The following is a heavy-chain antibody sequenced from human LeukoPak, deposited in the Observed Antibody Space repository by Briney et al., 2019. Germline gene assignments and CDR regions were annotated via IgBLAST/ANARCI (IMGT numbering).Heavy chain of an antibody. CDR1: GGSISSYY. Sequence: SETLSLTCTVSGGSISSYYWSWIRQPAGKGLEWIGRIYTSGSTNYNPSLKGRVTMSVDTSKNQFSLKLSSVTAADTAVYYCARDGYSSSSGWFDPWGQGTLVTVSS. V-gene: IGHV4-4*07. D-gene: IGHD6-6*01. J-gene: IGHJ5*02. CDR3: ARDGYSSSSGWFDP. CDR2: IYTSGST.